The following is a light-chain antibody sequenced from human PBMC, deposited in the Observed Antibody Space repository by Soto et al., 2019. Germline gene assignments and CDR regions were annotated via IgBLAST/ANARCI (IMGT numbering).Light chain of an antibody. Sequence: DIQMTQSPSTLSASVGDRVTITCRASQSINNWLAWYQQKPGKAPKLLIYDASSLESGVPSRISGSGSGTEFTLTISSLQPDDFATYYCQQYNSYSFTFGPGTKVDI. J-gene: IGKJ3*01. CDR1: QSINNW. V-gene: IGKV1-5*01. CDR2: DAS. CDR3: QQYNSYSFT.